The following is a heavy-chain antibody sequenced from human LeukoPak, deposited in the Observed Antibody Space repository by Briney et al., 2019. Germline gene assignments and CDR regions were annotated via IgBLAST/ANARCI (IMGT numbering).Heavy chain of an antibody. CDR2: INPNSGGT. D-gene: IGHD6-13*01. J-gene: IGHJ4*02. V-gene: IGHV1-2*02. Sequence: GVSVKVSCKASGYTFTGYYMHWVRQAPGQGLEWMGWINPNSGGTNYAQKFRGRVTMTRDTSISTAYMELSRLRSDDTAVYYCARFGGSSWYWDYWGQGTLVTVSS. CDR1: GYTFTGYY. CDR3: ARFGGSSWYWDY.